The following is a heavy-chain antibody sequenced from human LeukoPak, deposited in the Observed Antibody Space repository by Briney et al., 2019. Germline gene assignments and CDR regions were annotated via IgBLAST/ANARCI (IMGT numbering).Heavy chain of an antibody. D-gene: IGHD3-10*01. CDR2: INPSGGST. V-gene: IGHV1-46*01. J-gene: IGHJ4*02. CDR3: ARYHPSGSETYYFDY. Sequence: ASVKVSCKASGYTFTSYYMHWVRQAPGQGLEWMGIINPSGGSTSYAQKFQGRVTMTRDMSTSTVYMELSSLRSEDTAVYYCARYHPSGSETYYFDYWGQGTLVTVSS. CDR1: GYTFTSYY.